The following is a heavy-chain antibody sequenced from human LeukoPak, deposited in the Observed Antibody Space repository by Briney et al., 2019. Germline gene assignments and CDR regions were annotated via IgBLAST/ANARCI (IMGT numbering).Heavy chain of an antibody. V-gene: IGHV4-4*07. CDR2: SYTSEST. J-gene: IGHJ6*03. D-gene: IGHD6-19*01. Sequence: SETLSLTCTVSGGSISSYYWSWIRQPAGKGLEWIGRSYTSESTNYNPSLKSRVTMSVDTSKNQFSLKLSSVTAADTAVYYCAREKQWLENLQYYYYMDVWGKGTTVTVSS. CDR3: AREKQWLENLQYYYYMDV. CDR1: GGSISSYY.